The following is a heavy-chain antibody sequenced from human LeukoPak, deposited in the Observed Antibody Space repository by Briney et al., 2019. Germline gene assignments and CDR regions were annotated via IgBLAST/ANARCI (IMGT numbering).Heavy chain of an antibody. CDR1: GFTFSSCD. J-gene: IGHJ2*01. V-gene: IGHV3-13*01. CDR2: IGTAGDT. CDR3: ARGEAYDYVWGRYFDL. D-gene: IGHD3-16*01. Sequence: GGSLRLSCAASGFTFSSCDMHWVRQATGKGREWVSAIGTAGDTYYPGSVKGRFTISRENAKNSLYLQMNSLRAGDTAVYYCARGEAYDYVWGRYFDLWGRGTLVTVSS.